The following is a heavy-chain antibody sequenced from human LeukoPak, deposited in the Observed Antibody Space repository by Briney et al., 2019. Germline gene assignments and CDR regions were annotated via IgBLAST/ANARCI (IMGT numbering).Heavy chain of an antibody. V-gene: IGHV4-31*03. CDR3: ARDRGSVLGFDP. CDR2: IYYSGST. Sequence: SETLSLTCTVSGGSISSGGYYWSWIRQHPGKGLEWIGYIYYSGSTYYNPSLKSRVTISVDTSKNQFSLKLSSVTAADTAVYYCARDRGSVLGFDPWGQGTLVTVSS. CDR1: GGSISSGGYY. D-gene: IGHD3-10*01. J-gene: IGHJ5*02.